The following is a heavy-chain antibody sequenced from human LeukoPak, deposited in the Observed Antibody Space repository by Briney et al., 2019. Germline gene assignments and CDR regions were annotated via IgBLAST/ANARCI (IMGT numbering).Heavy chain of an antibody. CDR1: GFTFSSYE. J-gene: IGHJ4*02. CDR2: ISSSGSTI. V-gene: IGHV3-48*03. CDR3: ARLYSGSYPPGY. D-gene: IGHD1-26*01. Sequence: VGSLRLSCAASGFTFSSYEMNWVRQAPGKGLEWVSYISSSGSTIYYADSVKGRFTISRDNAKNSLYLQMNSLRAEDTAVYYCARLYSGSYPPGYWGQGTLVTVSS.